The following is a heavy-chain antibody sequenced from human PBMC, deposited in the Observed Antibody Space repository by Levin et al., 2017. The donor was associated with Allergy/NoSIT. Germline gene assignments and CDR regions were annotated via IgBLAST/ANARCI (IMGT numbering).Heavy chain of an antibody. CDR1: GGTFSSYA. CDR3: ARADYDILTGYSH. CDR2: IIPILGIA. Sequence: KISCKASGGTFSSYAFSWVRQAPGQGLEWMGRIIPILGIANYAQKFQGRVTITADKSTSTAYMELSSLRSEDTAVYYCARADYDILTGYSHWGQGTLVTVSS. D-gene: IGHD3-9*01. V-gene: IGHV1-69*04. J-gene: IGHJ4*02.